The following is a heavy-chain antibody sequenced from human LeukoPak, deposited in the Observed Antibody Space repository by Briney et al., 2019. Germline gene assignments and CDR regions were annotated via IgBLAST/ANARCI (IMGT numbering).Heavy chain of an antibody. CDR2: IGPNGAST. V-gene: IGHV3-64D*06. CDR1: GFTFNNYG. D-gene: IGHD3-9*01. J-gene: IGHJ4*02. CDR3: VKDLTGTWSFDY. Sequence: GKSLRLSCAASGFTFNNYGMHWVCQAPGKGLEYVSSIGPNGASTLYADSVKGRFTISRDNSKNALYLQLTSLRLEDTALYYCVKDLTGTWSFDYWGQGTLVTVSS.